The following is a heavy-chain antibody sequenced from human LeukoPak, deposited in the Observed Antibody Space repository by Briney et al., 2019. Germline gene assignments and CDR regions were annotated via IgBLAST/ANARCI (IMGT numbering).Heavy chain of an antibody. CDR2: INHSGST. CDR1: GGSFSGYY. Sequence: PSETLSLTCAVYGGSFSGYYWSWIRQPPGKGLEWIGEINHSGSTNYNPSLKSRVTISVDTSKNQFSLKLSSVTAADTAVYYCARHGVLLWFGELSLWGQGTLVTVSS. D-gene: IGHD3-10*01. J-gene: IGHJ4*02. CDR3: ARHGVLLWFGELSL. V-gene: IGHV4-34*01.